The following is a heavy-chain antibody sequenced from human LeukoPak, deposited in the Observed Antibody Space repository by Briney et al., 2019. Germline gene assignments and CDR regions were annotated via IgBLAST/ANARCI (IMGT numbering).Heavy chain of an antibody. D-gene: IGHD2-2*01. Sequence: PGGSLRLPCAASGFTFSGSAMHWVRQASGKGLEWVGRIRSKANSYATAYAASVKGRFTISRDDSKNTAYLQMNSLKTEDTAVYYCTLVPHPPVVTETYYYYYYMDVWGKGTTVTVSS. CDR2: IRSKANSYAT. CDR3: TLVPHPPVVTETYYYYYYMDV. V-gene: IGHV3-73*01. J-gene: IGHJ6*03. CDR1: GFTFSGSA.